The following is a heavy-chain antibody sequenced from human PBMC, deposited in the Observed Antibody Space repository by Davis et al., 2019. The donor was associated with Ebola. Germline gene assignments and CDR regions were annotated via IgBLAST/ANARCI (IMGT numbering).Heavy chain of an antibody. CDR2: IRSKADGGTT. J-gene: IGHJ4*02. CDR1: GFTFGDYA. CDR3: TTSINQDY. D-gene: IGHD3-10*01. Sequence: GESLKISCTASGFTFGDYAMSWFRQAPGKGLEWVGFIRSKADGGTTDYAAPVKGRFTISRDDSKNTLYLQMNSLKTEDTAVYYCTTSINQDYWGQGTLVTVSS. V-gene: IGHV3-49*03.